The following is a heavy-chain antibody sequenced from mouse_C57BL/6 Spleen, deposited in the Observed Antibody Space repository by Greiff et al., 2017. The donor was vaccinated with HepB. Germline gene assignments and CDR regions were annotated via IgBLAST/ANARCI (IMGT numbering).Heavy chain of an antibody. Sequence: QVQLQQSGAELVKPGASVKLSCKASGYTFTEYTIHWVKQRSGQGLEWIGWFYPGSGSIKYNEKFKDKATLTADKSSSTVYMELSRLTSEDSAVYFCAGHEEERDYGRAWFAYWGQGTLVTVSA. J-gene: IGHJ3*01. V-gene: IGHV1-62-2*01. CDR2: FYPGSGSI. D-gene: IGHD1-1*01. CDR1: GYTFTEYT. CDR3: AGHEEERDYGRAWFAY.